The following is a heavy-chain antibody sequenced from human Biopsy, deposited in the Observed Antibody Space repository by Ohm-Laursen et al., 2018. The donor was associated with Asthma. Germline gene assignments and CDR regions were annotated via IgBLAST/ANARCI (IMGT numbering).Heavy chain of an antibody. D-gene: IGHD6-19*01. Sequence: GSLRLSCTASGFTFSSYAMSWVRQAPGKGLEWVSVISGSGGSTHYADSVRGRFTISRDFYKNTLYLQMDSLRAEDTAVYYCARGDSSGWSHYYFDYWGQGTLVTVSS. CDR1: GFTFSSYA. J-gene: IGHJ4*02. CDR2: ISGSGGST. V-gene: IGHV3-23*01. CDR3: ARGDSSGWSHYYFDY.